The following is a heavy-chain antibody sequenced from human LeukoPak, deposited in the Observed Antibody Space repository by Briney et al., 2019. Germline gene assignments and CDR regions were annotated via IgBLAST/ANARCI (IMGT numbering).Heavy chain of an antibody. Sequence: SETLSLTCAVYGGSFSGYSWSWIRQPPGKGLEWIGEINHSGSTNYNPSLKSRVTISVDTSKNQFSLKLSSVTAADTAVYYCARLGYDSSGYYTDFDYWGQGTLVTVSS. V-gene: IGHV4-34*01. CDR2: INHSGST. J-gene: IGHJ4*02. CDR1: GGSFSGYS. CDR3: ARLGYDSSGYYTDFDY. D-gene: IGHD3-22*01.